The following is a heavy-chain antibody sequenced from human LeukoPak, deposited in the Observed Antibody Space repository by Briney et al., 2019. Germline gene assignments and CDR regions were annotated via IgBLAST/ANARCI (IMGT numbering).Heavy chain of an antibody. Sequence: SETLSLTCSVSGGSISSYYWSWIRQPAGKGLEWIGRIYTSGSTNYNPSLKSRVTMSVDTPKNQCSLKLSSVAAAYTAVYYCARGAAGGLSWFDPWGQGTLVTVSS. CDR3: ARGAAGGLSWFDP. D-gene: IGHD6-13*01. CDR1: GGSISSYY. V-gene: IGHV4-4*07. CDR2: IYTSGST. J-gene: IGHJ5*02.